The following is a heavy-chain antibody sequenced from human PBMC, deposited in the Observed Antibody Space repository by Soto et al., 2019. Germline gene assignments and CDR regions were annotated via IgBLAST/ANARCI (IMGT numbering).Heavy chain of an antibody. J-gene: IGHJ2*01. V-gene: IGHV4-59*08. Sequence: QVQLRESGPGLVKTSETLSLTCTVSGGSISTYYWSWIRQPPGKGLEWIGYIHYSGSTNYNPSLKSRVAISVDTSKNQFSLKLTSVTAADTAVYYCARRYYGGNYWYFDLWGRGTLVTVSS. CDR3: ARRYYGGNYWYFDL. D-gene: IGHD4-17*01. CDR2: IHYSGST. CDR1: GGSISTYY.